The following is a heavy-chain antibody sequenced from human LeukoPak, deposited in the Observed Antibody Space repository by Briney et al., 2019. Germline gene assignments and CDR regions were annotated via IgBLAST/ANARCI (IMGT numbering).Heavy chain of an antibody. D-gene: IGHD6-13*01. Sequence: GGSLRLSCAASGFTFSSYAMSWVRQAPGKGLEWVSAISCSGGSTYYADSVKGRFTISRDNSKNTLYLQMNSLRAEDTAVYYCASRNSSSWSLFDYWGQGTLVTVSS. J-gene: IGHJ4*02. CDR2: ISCSGGST. CDR1: GFTFSSYA. CDR3: ASRNSSSWSLFDY. V-gene: IGHV3-23*01.